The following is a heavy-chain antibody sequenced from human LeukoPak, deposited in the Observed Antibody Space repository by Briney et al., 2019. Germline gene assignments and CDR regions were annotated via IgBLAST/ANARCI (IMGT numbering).Heavy chain of an antibody. J-gene: IGHJ4*02. CDR3: ARVEASGYDYGAFDY. CDR2: ISSSSSYI. CDR1: GFTFSNYN. Sequence: GGSLRLSCAASGFTFSNYNMNWVRQAPGKGLEWVSSISSSSSYIYYADSVKGRFTISRDNAKNSLYLQMNSLRAEDTAVYYCARVEASGYDYGAFDYWGQGTLVTVSS. D-gene: IGHD5-12*01. V-gene: IGHV3-21*01.